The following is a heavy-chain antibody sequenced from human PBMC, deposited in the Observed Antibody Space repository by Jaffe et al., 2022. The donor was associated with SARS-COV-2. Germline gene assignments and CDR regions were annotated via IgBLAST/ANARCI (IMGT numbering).Heavy chain of an antibody. CDR1: GFSFSSYW. CDR2: INADGSIT. J-gene: IGHJ4*02. CDR3: ARDIGSYGY. D-gene: IGHD3-10*01. Sequence: EVQLVESGGGLVQPGGSLRLSCAASGFSFSSYWMYWVRQAPGKGLVWVSRINADGSITTYADSVKGRFTISRDNAKNTLYLHMSSVRAEDTAVYYCARDIGSYGYWGQGALVIVSS. V-gene: IGHV3-74*01.